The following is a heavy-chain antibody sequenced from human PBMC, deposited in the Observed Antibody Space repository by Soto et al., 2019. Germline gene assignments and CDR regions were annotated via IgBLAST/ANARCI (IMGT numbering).Heavy chain of an antibody. V-gene: IGHV4-31*03. CDR3: ARDRWYSSGYDYYYYGMDV. Sequence: SETLSLTCTVSGGSISSGGYYWSWIRQHPGKGLEWIGYIYYSGSTYYNPSLKSRVTISVDTSKNQFSLKLSSVTAADTAVYYCARDRWYSSGYDYYYYGMDVWGQGTTVTVS. CDR1: GGSISSGGYY. J-gene: IGHJ6*02. CDR2: IYYSGST. D-gene: IGHD3-22*01.